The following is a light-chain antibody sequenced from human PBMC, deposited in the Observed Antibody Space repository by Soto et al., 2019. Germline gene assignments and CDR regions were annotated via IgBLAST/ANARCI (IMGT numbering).Light chain of an antibody. V-gene: IGKV1-9*01. CDR1: QGISSY. CDR3: QQLDTYPIT. J-gene: IGKJ5*01. Sequence: IQLTQSPSFLSASVGDRVTITCRASQGISSYLAWYQQKPGKAPKLLIYAASTLHSGVPSRFSGSGSGTEFTLTISSLQPEDFATSYCQQLDTYPITFGQGTRLEI. CDR2: AAS.